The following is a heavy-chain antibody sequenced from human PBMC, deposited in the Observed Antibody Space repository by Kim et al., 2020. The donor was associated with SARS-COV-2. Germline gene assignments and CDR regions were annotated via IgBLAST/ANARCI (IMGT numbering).Heavy chain of an antibody. CDR1: GFTFDDFA. V-gene: IGHV3-9*01. J-gene: IGHJ6*02. Sequence: GGSLRLSCAASGFTFDDFAMHWVRQAPGKGLEWVSGISWNSDNRGYADSVKGRFTISRDDAKNSLYLQMNGLRAEDTALYYCAKDSRGYYDILTGSPDNYYYGLDVWGQGTTVTVSS. CDR3: AKDSRGYYDILTGSPDNYYYGLDV. D-gene: IGHD3-9*01. CDR2: ISWNSDNR.